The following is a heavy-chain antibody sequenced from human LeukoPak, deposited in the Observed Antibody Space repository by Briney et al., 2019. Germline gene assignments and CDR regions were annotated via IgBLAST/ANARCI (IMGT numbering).Heavy chain of an antibody. V-gene: IGHV3-66*01. D-gene: IGHD3-22*01. J-gene: IGHJ4*02. CDR2: IYSGGST. CDR1: GFTVSSNY. CDR3: ARAYGSSGYYQLPIDY. Sequence: GGSLRLSCAASGFTVSSNYMSWVRQAPGKGLEWVSVIYSGGSTHYADSVKGRFTISRDNSKNTVYLQMNSLRAEDTAVYYCARAYGSSGYYQLPIDYWGQGTLVTVSS.